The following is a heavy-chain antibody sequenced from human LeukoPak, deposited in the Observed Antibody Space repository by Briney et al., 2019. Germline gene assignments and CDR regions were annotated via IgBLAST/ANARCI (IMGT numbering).Heavy chain of an antibody. CDR1: GGSVSSSSYY. D-gene: IGHD2-2*01. CDR2: LSYSGST. J-gene: IGHJ4*02. V-gene: IGHV4-61*01. Sequence: KPSETLSLTCTVSGGSVSSSSYYWSWIRQPPGKGLEWIGYLSYSGSTNYNPSLKSRASISVDTSKNQFSLKLSSVTAADTAVYYCARYPHCSSTDCYVTWGQGTLVIVPA. CDR3: ARYPHCSSTDCYVT.